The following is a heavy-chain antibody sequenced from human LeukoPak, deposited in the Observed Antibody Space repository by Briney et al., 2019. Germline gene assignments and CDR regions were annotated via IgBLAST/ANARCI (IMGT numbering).Heavy chain of an antibody. CDR1: GGSISSYY. D-gene: IGHD3-9*01. V-gene: IGHV4-59*08. J-gene: IGHJ6*02. CDR2: IYYSGST. Sequence: SETLSLTCTVSGGSISSYYWSWIRQPPGKGLEWIGYIYYSGSTNCNPSLKSRVTISVDTSKNQFSLKLSSVTAADTAVYYCARRVRYPYYYGMDVWGQGTTVTVSS. CDR3: ARRVRYPYYYGMDV.